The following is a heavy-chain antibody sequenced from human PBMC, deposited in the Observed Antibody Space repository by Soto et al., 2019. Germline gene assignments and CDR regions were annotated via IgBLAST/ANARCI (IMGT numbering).Heavy chain of an antibody. CDR1: GFMFNHYA. V-gene: IGHV3-23*01. D-gene: IGHD6-6*01. Sequence: GGSLRLSCEASGFMFNHYAMAWVRQTPGKGLEWVSVIIGSTGTTYYADSVKGRFTISRDNTKNTVYLQMNSLRVEDSALYSCAKVIVLGASTLEYWGPGTRVTVSS. J-gene: IGHJ4*02. CDR2: IIGSTGTT. CDR3: AKVIVLGASTLEY.